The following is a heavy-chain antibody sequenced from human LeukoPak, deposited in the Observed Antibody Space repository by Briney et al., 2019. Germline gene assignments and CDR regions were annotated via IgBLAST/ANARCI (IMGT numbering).Heavy chain of an antibody. CDR2: IYHTGST. V-gene: IGHV4-39*01. CDR1: GGSISSNSYY. CDR3: ARHTCTSCPNDY. J-gene: IGHJ4*02. Sequence: SETLSLTCTVSGGSISSNSYYWGWIRPPPGKGLEWIGSIYHTGSTYYNPSLQSRVTISVDTSKNQFSLKLSSVTAADTAVYYCARHTCTSCPNDYWGQGTLVTVSS. D-gene: IGHD2-2*01.